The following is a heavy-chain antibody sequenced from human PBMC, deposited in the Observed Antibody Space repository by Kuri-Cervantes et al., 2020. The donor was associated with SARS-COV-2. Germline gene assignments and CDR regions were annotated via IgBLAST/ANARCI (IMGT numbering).Heavy chain of an antibody. D-gene: IGHD6-19*01. CDR1: GGSFSGYY. J-gene: IGHJ6*02. CDR2: TYYSGST. V-gene: IGHV4-59*01. Sequence: SQTLSLTCAVYGGSFSGYYWSWIRQPPGKGLEWIGYTYYSGSTNYNPSLKSRVTISVDTSKNQFSLKLSSVTAADTAVYYCAREGSGWYGEDYYYYGMDVWGQGTTVTVSS. CDR3: AREGSGWYGEDYYYYGMDV.